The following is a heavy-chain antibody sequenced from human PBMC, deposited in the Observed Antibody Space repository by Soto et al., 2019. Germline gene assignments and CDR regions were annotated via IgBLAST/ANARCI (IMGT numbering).Heavy chain of an antibody. J-gene: IGHJ3*02. CDR3: ARKPMTGSQSGAFDI. Sequence: AQLVESGGGLVEPGGSLRLSCAASGFTFSTYLMNWVRQAPGKGLEWVSSIKSDSSSLYYADSVKGRFTISRDNAKNSLHLQMNSLRVEDTAMYFCARKPMTGSQSGAFDIWGQGTMVTVSS. D-gene: IGHD3-9*01. CDR2: IKSDSSSL. CDR1: GFTFSTYL. V-gene: IGHV3-21*06.